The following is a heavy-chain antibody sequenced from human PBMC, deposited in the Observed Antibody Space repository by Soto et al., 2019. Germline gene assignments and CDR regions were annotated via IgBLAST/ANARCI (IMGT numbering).Heavy chain of an antibody. CDR3: ARVVVGATTGYFQH. D-gene: IGHD1-26*01. CDR2: IIPIFGTA. CDR1: GGTFSSYA. V-gene: IGHV1-69*13. J-gene: IGHJ1*01. Sequence: GASVKVSCKASGGTFSSYAISWVRQAPGQGLEWMGGIIPIFGTANYAQKFQGRVTITADESTSTAYMELSSLRSEDTAVYYCARVVVGATTGYFQHWGQGTLVTVSS.